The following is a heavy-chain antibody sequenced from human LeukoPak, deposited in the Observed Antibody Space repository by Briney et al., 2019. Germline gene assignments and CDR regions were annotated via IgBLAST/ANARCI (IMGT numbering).Heavy chain of an antibody. D-gene: IGHD1-1*01. J-gene: IGHJ4*02. V-gene: IGHV4-39*07. CDR3: ARYVPVRTGTTRANFDY. Sequence: PSETLSPTCTVSGGSISTSNYYWGWIRQPPGKGLEWIGNIFYSGSTYYSPSLKSRVTISLDTSRNQFSLKLNSVTAADTAVYYCARYVPVRTGTTRANFDYWGQGTLVTVSS. CDR1: GGSISTSNYY. CDR2: IFYSGST.